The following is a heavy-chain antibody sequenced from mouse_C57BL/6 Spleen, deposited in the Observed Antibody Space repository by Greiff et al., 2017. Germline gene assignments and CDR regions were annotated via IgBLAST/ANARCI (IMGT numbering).Heavy chain of an antibody. J-gene: IGHJ2*01. D-gene: IGHD1-1*01. CDR1: GYTFTSYW. CDR2: ITPSSGYT. V-gene: IGHV1-7*01. Sequence: QVQLQQSGAELAKPGASVKLSCKASGYTFTSYWMPWVQQRPGQGLEWIGYITPSSGYTKYNQKFKDKATLTADKSSSTAYMQLSSLTYEDSAVYYCARNYYGSSLYWGQGTTLTVSS. CDR3: ARNYYGSSLY.